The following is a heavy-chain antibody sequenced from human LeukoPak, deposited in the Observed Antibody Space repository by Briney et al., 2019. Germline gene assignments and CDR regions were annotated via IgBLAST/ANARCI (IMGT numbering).Heavy chain of an antibody. CDR2: IYYSGST. J-gene: IGHJ3*02. D-gene: IGHD3-22*01. CDR3: ARGLTYYFDSSGYYVTDAFDI. V-gene: IGHV4-59*01. CDR1: GGSISSYY. Sequence: SETLSLTCTVSGGSISSYYWSWIRQPPGRGLEWIGYIYYSGSTNYNPSLKSRVTISVDTSKNQFSLKLTSVTAADTAVYYCARGLTYYFDSSGYYVTDAFDIWGQGTMVTVSS.